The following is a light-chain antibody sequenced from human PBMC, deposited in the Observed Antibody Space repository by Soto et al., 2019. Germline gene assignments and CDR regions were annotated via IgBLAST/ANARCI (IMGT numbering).Light chain of an antibody. Sequence: EIVMTQSPATLSVSSGERAALSCRASQSVSTNLAWYQQKPGQAPRLLIYSSSTRATNIPARFSGSGSGTEFTLTISSLQSEDFAVYYCQQYSKWPSYTFGQGTKVDIK. J-gene: IGKJ2*01. V-gene: IGKV3-15*01. CDR3: QQYSKWPSYT. CDR1: QSVSTN. CDR2: SSS.